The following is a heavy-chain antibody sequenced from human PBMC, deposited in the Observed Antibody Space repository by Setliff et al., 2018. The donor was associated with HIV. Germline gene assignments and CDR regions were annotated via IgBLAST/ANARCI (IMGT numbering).Heavy chain of an antibody. J-gene: IGHJ5*02. CDR2: INTHTGSP. CDR1: GYTFINYA. Sequence: RASVKVSCKASGYTFINYAMNWVRQAPGQGLEWMGWINTHTGSPTYAQAFTGRFVFSVDTSVTTAYLQISSLKADDTAVYYCARALYGDYGVDINWLDPWGQGTLVTVSS. D-gene: IGHD4-17*01. CDR3: ARALYGDYGVDINWLDP. V-gene: IGHV7-4-1*02.